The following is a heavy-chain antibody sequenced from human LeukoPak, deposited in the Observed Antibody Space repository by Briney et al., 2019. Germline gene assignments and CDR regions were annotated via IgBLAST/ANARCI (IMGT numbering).Heavy chain of an antibody. J-gene: IGHJ4*02. Sequence: GGSMRLSCAAAGFTFSSYGMHWVRQAPGKGLEWVAFIRYDGSNKYYADSVKGRFTISRDNSKNTLYLQMNSLRAEDTAVYYCAKARGYSFGFDYWGQGTLVTVSS. D-gene: IGHD5-18*01. CDR3: AKARGYSFGFDY. CDR1: GFTFSSYG. V-gene: IGHV3-30*02. CDR2: IRYDGSNK.